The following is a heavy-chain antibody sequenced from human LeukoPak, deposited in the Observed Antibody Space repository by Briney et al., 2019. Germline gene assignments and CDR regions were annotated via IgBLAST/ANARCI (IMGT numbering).Heavy chain of an antibody. CDR1: GFTFSSYA. D-gene: IGHD3-22*01. Sequence: GRSLRLSCAASGFTFSSYAMHWVRQAPGKGLEWVAVISYDGSNKYYADSVKGRFTISRDNSKNTLCLQMNSLRAEDTAVYYCAREMYYYDSSGYYPFDYWGQGTLVTVSS. V-gene: IGHV3-30-3*01. CDR3: AREMYYYDSSGYYPFDY. J-gene: IGHJ4*02. CDR2: ISYDGSNK.